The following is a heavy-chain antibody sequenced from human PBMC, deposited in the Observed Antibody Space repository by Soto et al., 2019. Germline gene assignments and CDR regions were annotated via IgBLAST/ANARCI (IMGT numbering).Heavy chain of an antibody. J-gene: IGHJ4*02. CDR3: ARDLGGWTDY. D-gene: IGHD6-19*01. Sequence: QVQLVQSGAEVKKPGASVKVSCKASGYTFTSYGVQWVRQAPGQRLEWVGWINVGNGNRKYSQKFQGRVTTTRDTSASTAYMELSSLRSEDTAVYYCARDLGGWTDYWGQGTLVTVSS. V-gene: IGHV1-3*01. CDR2: INVGNGNR. CDR1: GYTFTSYG.